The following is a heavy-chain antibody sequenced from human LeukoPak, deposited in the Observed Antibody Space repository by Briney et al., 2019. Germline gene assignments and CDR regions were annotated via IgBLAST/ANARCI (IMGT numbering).Heavy chain of an antibody. CDR1: GYSFTSYW. Sequence: GESLKISCKGSGYSFTSYWIGWVRQMPGKGLEWMGIIYPGDSDTRNSPSFQGQVTISADKSISTAYLQWSSLKASDTAMYYCASPVTMVRGVIIGAFDIWGQGTMVTVSS. CDR3: ASPVTMVRGVIIGAFDI. D-gene: IGHD3-10*01. J-gene: IGHJ3*02. CDR2: IYPGDSDT. V-gene: IGHV5-51*01.